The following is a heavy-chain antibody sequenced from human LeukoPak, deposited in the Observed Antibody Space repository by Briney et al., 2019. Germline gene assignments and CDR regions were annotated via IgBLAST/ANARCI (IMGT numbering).Heavy chain of an antibody. V-gene: IGHV3-53*05. CDR1: GFTVSSNY. CDR2: IYSGGST. CDR3: ARDPLTGSYGVNWLDP. J-gene: IGHJ5*02. Sequence: TGGSLRLSCAASGFTVSSNYMSWVRQAPGKGLEWVSVIYSGGSTYYADSVKGRFTISRDNSKNTVYLQMNSLRVEDTAIYYCARDPLTGSYGVNWLDPWGQGTLVTVSS. D-gene: IGHD1-26*01.